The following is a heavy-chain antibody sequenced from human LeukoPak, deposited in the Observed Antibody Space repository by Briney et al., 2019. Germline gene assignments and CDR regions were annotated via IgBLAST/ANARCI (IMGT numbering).Heavy chain of an antibody. V-gene: IGHV3-30-3*01. D-gene: IGHD3-10*01. CDR3: AREVTMVRGYYYGMDV. CDR1: GFTFSSYA. CDR2: ISYDGSNK. J-gene: IGHJ6*02. Sequence: GSLRLSCAASGFTFSSYAMHWVRQAPGKGLEWVAVISYDGSNKYYADSVKGRFTISRGNSKNTLYLQMNSLRAEDTAVYYCAREVTMVRGYYYGMDVWGQGTTVTVSS.